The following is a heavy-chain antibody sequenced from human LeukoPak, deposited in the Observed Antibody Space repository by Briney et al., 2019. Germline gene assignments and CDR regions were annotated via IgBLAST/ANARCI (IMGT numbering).Heavy chain of an antibody. CDR2: IIPIFGTA. V-gene: IGHV1-69*01. CDR3: ARRWELLGNWFDP. Sequence: SVKVSCKASGGTFSSYAISWVRQAPGQGLEWMGGIIPIFGTANYAQKFRGRVTITADESTSTAYMELSSLRSEDTAVYYCARRWELLGNWFDPWGQGTLVTVSS. J-gene: IGHJ5*02. D-gene: IGHD1-26*01. CDR1: GGTFSSYA.